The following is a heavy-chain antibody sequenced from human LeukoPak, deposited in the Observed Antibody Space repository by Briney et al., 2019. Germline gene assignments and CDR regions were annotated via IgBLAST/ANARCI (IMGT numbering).Heavy chain of an antibody. CDR3: ARGSSGYSDSEIDY. D-gene: IGHD3-22*01. V-gene: IGHV3-11*04. Sequence: GGSLRLSCAASGFTFSDYYMSWIRQASGKGLEWVSYISSSGSIIYYADSVKGRFTVSRDNAKNSLYLEMNSLRAEDTAVYYCARGSSGYSDSEIDYWGQGTLVTVSS. J-gene: IGHJ4*02. CDR1: GFTFSDYY. CDR2: ISSSGSII.